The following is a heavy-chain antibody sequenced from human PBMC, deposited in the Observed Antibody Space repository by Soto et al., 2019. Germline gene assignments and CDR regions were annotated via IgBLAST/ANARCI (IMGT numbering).Heavy chain of an antibody. V-gene: IGHV3-48*03. CDR1: GFTFSSYE. CDR3: ARDGCSSTSCYPYYYYYGMDV. CDR2: ISSSGSTI. J-gene: IGHJ6*02. D-gene: IGHD2-2*01. Sequence: EVQLVESGGGLVQPGGSLRLSCAASGFTFSSYEMNWVRQAPGKGLEWVSYISSSGSTIYYADSVKGRFTISRDNDKNSLYLRMNSLRAEDTAVYYCARDGCSSTSCYPYYYYYGMDVWGQGTTVTVSS.